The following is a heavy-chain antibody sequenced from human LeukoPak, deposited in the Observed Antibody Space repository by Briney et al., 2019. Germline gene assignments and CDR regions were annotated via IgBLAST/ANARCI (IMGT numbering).Heavy chain of an antibody. D-gene: IGHD3-10*01. J-gene: IGHJ5*02. V-gene: IGHV4-34*01. CDR2: INHSGST. CDR3: ARGSRLVRGVHNWFDP. CDR1: GGSFSGYY. Sequence: PSETLSLTCAVYGGSFSGYYWSWIRQPPGKGLEWIAEINHSGSTNYNLSLKSRVTISVDTSKNQFSLKLSSVTAADTAVYYCARGSRLVRGVHNWFDPWGQGTLVTVSS.